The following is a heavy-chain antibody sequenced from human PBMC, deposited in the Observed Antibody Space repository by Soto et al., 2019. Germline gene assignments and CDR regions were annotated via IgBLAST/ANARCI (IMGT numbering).Heavy chain of an antibody. V-gene: IGHV1-2*02. CDR2: INPNSGGT. Sequence: ASVKVSCKASGYTFTGYYMHWVRQAPGQGLEWMGWINPNSGGTNYAQKFQGRVTMTRDTSISTAYMELSRLRSDDTAVYYCATRANTSSWLGTLGPWGQGNLVTVSS. J-gene: IGHJ5*02. CDR1: GYTFTGYY. CDR3: ATRANTSSWLGTLGP. D-gene: IGHD6-13*01.